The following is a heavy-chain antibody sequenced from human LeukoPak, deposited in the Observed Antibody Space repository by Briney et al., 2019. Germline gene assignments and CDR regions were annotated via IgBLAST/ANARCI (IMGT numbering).Heavy chain of an antibody. CDR3: ARRKHSSGWSPNEYYFDY. CDR2: IDNTDTTI. D-gene: IGHD6-13*01. Sequence: GGSLRLSCAASGFTFNDYYMSWIRQAPGKGLEWVSHIDNTDTTIYYAHSVKGRFTISRDNANNSLYLQMNSLRAEDTAVYYCARRKHSSGWSPNEYYFDYWGQGTLVTVSS. J-gene: IGHJ4*02. CDR1: GFTFNDYY. V-gene: IGHV3-11*01.